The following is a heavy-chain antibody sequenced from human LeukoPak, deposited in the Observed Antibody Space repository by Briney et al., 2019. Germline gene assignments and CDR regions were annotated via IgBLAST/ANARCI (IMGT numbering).Heavy chain of an antibody. V-gene: IGHV1-46*01. D-gene: IGHD6-19*01. CDR2: INPSGGST. CDR3: ARAPGGYSSVSYGRENYFDY. J-gene: IGHJ4*02. CDR1: GYTFTNYY. Sequence: ASVKVSCKASGYTFTNYYIHWVRQAPGQGLEWMGVINPSGGSTTYAQKFQGRVTMTRDTSTSTVYMTLSSLRSEDTAVYYCARAPGGYSSVSYGRENYFDYWGQGTLVTVSS.